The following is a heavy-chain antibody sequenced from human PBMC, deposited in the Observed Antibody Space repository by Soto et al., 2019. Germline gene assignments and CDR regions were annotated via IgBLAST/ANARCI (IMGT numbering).Heavy chain of an antibody. Sequence: QITLKESGPTLVKPTQTLTLTCSFSGFSLSASEVGVAWIRQPPGKALEWLALIYWDDDKRYTPSLKNRLTITKDISQNQVVLTMTNMDPVDTATYYCTHKGGRGAGMDVWGQGTTVTVSS. J-gene: IGHJ6*02. CDR3: THKGGRGAGMDV. CDR2: IYWDDDK. V-gene: IGHV2-5*02. CDR1: GFSLSASEVG. D-gene: IGHD2-15*01.